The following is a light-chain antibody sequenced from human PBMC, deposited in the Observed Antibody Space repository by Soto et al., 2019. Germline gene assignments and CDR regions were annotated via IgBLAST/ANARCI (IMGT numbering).Light chain of an antibody. J-gene: IGKJ1*01. V-gene: IGKV1-5*01. CDR2: DAS. CDR3: QQYNSFSWT. Sequence: DIQMTQSPSTLSASVGYSVTITCRASQSITIWLAWYQQKPGKAPKLLIYDASSLEGGVPSRFSGSGSGPEFTLTISGLQPDDFATYYCQQYNSFSWTFGQGTKVDIK. CDR1: QSITIW.